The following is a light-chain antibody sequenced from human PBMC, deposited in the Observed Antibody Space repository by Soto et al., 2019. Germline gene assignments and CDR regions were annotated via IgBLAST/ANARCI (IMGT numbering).Light chain of an antibody. J-gene: IGKJ5*01. V-gene: IGKV1-27*01. CDR3: QKYNSAPHT. CDR2: DAS. Sequence: DIQMTQSPSSLSASVGDRVTITCRASQGIRNYLAWYQQKPGKVPKLLIYDASTLQSGVPSRFSGSGSGTDFPLTISSLQPEDVATYYCQKYNSAPHTFGQGTRLEIK. CDR1: QGIRNY.